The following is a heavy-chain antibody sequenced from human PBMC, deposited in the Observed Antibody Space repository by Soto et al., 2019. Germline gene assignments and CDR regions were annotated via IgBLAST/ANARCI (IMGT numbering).Heavy chain of an antibody. D-gene: IGHD2-21*02. CDR3: ARSIVVVTALDY. Sequence: QVQLVQSGAEEKKPGASVKVSCKASGYTFTSYAMHWVRQAPGQRLEWMGWINAGNGNTKYSQKFQGRVTITRDTSASTDYMELSSLRSDDTAVYYCARSIVVVTALDYWGQGTLVTVSS. CDR1: GYTFTSYA. CDR2: INAGNGNT. J-gene: IGHJ4*02. V-gene: IGHV1-3*05.